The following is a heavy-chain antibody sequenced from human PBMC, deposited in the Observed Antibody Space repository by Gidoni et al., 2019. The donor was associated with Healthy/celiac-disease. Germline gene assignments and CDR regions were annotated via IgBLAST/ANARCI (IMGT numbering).Heavy chain of an antibody. Sequence: QVQLQESSTGLVKPSETLSLTCTVSRCSISRYYWSWIRQPPGKGLEWIGYIYYSGSTNYNPSLKSRGTISVDTSKNQFSMKLSSVTAADTAVYYCARGEAIAAREAYYFDYWGQGTLVTVSS. CDR2: IYYSGST. D-gene: IGHD6-6*01. V-gene: IGHV4-59*01. CDR3: ARGEAIAAREAYYFDY. J-gene: IGHJ4*02. CDR1: RCSISRYY.